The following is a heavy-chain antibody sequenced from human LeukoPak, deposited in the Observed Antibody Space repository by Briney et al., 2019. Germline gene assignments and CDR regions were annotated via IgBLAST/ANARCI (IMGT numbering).Heavy chain of an antibody. D-gene: IGHD4-11*01. J-gene: IGHJ3*02. CDR1: GYTFTNFD. CDR3: VRIYYSNAFDI. CDR2: MNPKTGNT. V-gene: IGHV1-8*01. Sequence: ASVKVSRKASGYTFTNFDINWVRQATGQGLEWMGWMNPKTGNTGSAQKFQGRVTITGNTSISTAYMELSSLRSEDTAVYYCVRIYYSNAFDIWGQGTMVTVSS.